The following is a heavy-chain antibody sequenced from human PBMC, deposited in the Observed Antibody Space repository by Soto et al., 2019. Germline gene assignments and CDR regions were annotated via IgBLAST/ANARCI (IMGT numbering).Heavy chain of an antibody. CDR2: ISGSGGST. CDR1: GFTFSSYA. J-gene: IGHJ4*02. V-gene: IGHV3-23*01. D-gene: IGHD1-26*01. CDR3: ARRGSGSYYDY. Sequence: EVQLLESGGGLVQPGGSLRPSCAASGFTFSSYAMRWVRQAPVKGLEWVSAISGSGGSTYYADSVKGRFTISRDNSKNTLYLQMNSLRAEDTAVYYCARRGSGSYYDYWGQGTLVNVSS.